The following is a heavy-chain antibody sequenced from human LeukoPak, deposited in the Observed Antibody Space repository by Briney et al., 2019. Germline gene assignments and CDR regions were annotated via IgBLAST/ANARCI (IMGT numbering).Heavy chain of an antibody. CDR3: AKSVGSSSLGGWIDP. Sequence: GGSLRLSCAASGFTFSSYGMYWVRQAPGKGLEWVAVISYDGSNKYYADSVKGRFTISRDNSKNTLYLQMNSLRAEDTAVYYCAKSVGSSSLGGWIDPWGQGTLVTVSS. D-gene: IGHD6-6*01. J-gene: IGHJ5*02. CDR1: GFTFSSYG. V-gene: IGHV3-30*18. CDR2: ISYDGSNK.